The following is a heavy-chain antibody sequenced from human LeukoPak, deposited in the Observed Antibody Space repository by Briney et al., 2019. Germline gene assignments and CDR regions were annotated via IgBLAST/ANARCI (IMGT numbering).Heavy chain of an antibody. Sequence: SETLSLTCTVSGGSISSGGYYWSWIRQHPGKGLEWIGYIYYSGSTYYNPSLKSRVTISADTSKNQFSLKLSSVTAADTAVYYCARRHYYNNNGYDIDYGGQGPLVTVS. CDR3: ARRHYYNNNGYDIDY. V-gene: IGHV4-31*03. CDR1: GGSISSGGYY. D-gene: IGHD3-22*01. J-gene: IGHJ4*02. CDR2: IYYSGST.